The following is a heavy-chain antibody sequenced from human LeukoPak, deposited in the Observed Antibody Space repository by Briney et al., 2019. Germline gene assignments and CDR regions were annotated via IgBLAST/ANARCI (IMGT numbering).Heavy chain of an antibody. CDR3: AREAHPYYYDSSGYYYFDY. V-gene: IGHV4-34*01. Sequence: SETLSLTCAVYGGSFSGYYWSWIRQPPGKGLEWIGEINHSGSTNYNPSLKSRVTISVDTSKNQFSLKLSSVTAADTAVYYCAREAHPYYYDSSGYYYFDYWGQGTLVTVSS. CDR2: INHSGST. CDR1: GGSFSGYY. D-gene: IGHD3-22*01. J-gene: IGHJ4*02.